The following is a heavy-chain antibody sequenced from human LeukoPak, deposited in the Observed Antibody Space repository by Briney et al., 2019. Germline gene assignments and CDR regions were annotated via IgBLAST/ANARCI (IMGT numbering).Heavy chain of an antibody. Sequence: SETLSLTCTVSGGSISSSSYYWGWIRQPPGKGLEWIGSIYYSGSTYYNPSLKSRVTISVDTSKNQFSLKLSSVTAADTAVYHCAGGSSTPGDWFDPWGQGTLVTVSS. CDR1: GGSISSSSYY. CDR3: AGGSSTPGDWFDP. V-gene: IGHV4-39*07. CDR2: IYYSGST. D-gene: IGHD2-2*01. J-gene: IGHJ5*02.